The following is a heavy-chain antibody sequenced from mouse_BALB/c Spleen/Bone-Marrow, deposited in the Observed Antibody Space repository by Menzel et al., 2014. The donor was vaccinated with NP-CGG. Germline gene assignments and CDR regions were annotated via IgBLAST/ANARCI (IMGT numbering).Heavy chain of an antibody. CDR3: ATLTGTSY. Sequence: DVKLVESGGGLVQPGGSLKLSCAASGFPFSSYTMSWFRQTPEKRLEWVAFITNGGGSTYYPDTLKGRFTISRDDAKNTLYLQMSSPKSEDTAMYYCATLTGTSYWGQGTLVTVSA. D-gene: IGHD4-1*01. CDR2: ITNGGGST. J-gene: IGHJ3*01. V-gene: IGHV5-12-2*01. CDR1: GFPFSSYT.